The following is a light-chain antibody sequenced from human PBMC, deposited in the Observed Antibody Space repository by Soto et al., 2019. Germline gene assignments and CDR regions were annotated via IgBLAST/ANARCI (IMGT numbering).Light chain of an antibody. Sequence: NFMLTQPHSVSESPGKTITISCARGRGSVASNYVQWFQQRPGSAPTTIIYRDDQRPSGVPDRFSASVDSSSNSASLTISGLKTEDEVDYYCQSYDRTNVVFGGGTKLTVL. J-gene: IGLJ2*01. CDR2: RDD. CDR1: RGSVASNY. CDR3: QSYDRTNVV. V-gene: IGLV6-57*03.